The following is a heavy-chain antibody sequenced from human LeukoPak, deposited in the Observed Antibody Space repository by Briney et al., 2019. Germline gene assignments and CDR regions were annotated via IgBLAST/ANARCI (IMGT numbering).Heavy chain of an antibody. D-gene: IGHD3-22*01. CDR3: AKDGKRISMMVVVRAGYFQH. CDR1: GCTFSSYG. CDR2: IRYDGSNK. V-gene: IGHV3-30*02. Sequence: GGSLRLSCAASGCTFSSYGMHWVRQAPGKGLEGMAFIRYDGSNKYYADSVKGRFTISRDNSKNTLYLQMNSLRAEDTAVYYCAKDGKRISMMVVVRAGYFQHWGQGTLVTVSS. J-gene: IGHJ1*01.